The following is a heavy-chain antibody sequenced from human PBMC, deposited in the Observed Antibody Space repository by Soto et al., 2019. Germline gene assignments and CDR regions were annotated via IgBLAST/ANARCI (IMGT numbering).Heavy chain of an antibody. CDR2: IIPIFGTT. J-gene: IGHJ5*02. CDR3: ARGLGGSNWFDP. Sequence: SVKVSCKASGGTFSSYAISWVRQAPGQGLEWMGGIIPIFGTTNYAQKFQGRVTITTNESTSTAYMELSSLRSEDTAVYYCARGLGGSNWFDPWGQGTLVTVSS. D-gene: IGHD3-16*01. CDR1: GGTFSSYA. V-gene: IGHV1-69*05.